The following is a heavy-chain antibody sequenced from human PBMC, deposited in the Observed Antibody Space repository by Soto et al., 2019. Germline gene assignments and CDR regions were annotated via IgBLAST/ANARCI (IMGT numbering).Heavy chain of an antibody. CDR1: GFTFSSYW. J-gene: IGHJ4*02. V-gene: IGHV3-7*03. D-gene: IGHD1-26*01. CDR3: ASHSRWVLRLGAFDY. CDR2: IKQDGSEK. Sequence: EVQLVESGGGLVQPGGSLRLSCAASGFTFSSYWMSWVRQAPGKGLEWVANIKQDGSEKYYVDSVKGRFTISRDNAKNSLYLQMNSLRAEDTAVYYCASHSRWVLRLGAFDYWGQGTLVTVSS.